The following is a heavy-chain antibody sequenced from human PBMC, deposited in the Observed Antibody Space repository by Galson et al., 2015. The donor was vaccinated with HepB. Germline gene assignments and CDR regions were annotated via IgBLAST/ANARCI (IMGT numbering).Heavy chain of an antibody. V-gene: IGHV1-46*01. J-gene: IGHJ6*02. CDR1: GYTFTSYY. Sequence: SVKVSCKASGYTFTSYYMHWVRQAPGQGLEWMGIINPSGGSTSYAQKFQGRVTMTRDTSTSTVYMELSSLRSADTAVYYCARDRGGLLWFGESDYYYYGMDVWGQGTTVTVSS. CDR2: INPSGGST. D-gene: IGHD3-10*01. CDR3: ARDRGGLLWFGESDYYYYGMDV.